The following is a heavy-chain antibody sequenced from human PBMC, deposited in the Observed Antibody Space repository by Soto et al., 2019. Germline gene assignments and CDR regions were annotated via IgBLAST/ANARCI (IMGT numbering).Heavy chain of an antibody. D-gene: IGHD3-3*01. V-gene: IGHV3-30-3*01. J-gene: IGHJ6*02. CDR1: GFTFSSYA. CDR2: ISYDGSNK. Sequence: QVQLVESGGGVVQPGRSLRLSCAASGFTFSSYAMHWVRQAPGKGREWVAVISYDGSNKNHADTVKGRFTISRDNSKNTLYLQMNSLRAEDTAVYYCARGYDFWSGYYYPYGMDVWGQGTTVTVSS. CDR3: ARGYDFWSGYYYPYGMDV.